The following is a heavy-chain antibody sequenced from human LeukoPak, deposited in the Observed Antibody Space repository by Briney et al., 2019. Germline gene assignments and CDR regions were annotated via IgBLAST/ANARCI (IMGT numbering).Heavy chain of an antibody. D-gene: IGHD7-27*01. CDR2: IRSKANSYAT. CDR3: TSPTGGHDY. Sequence: PGGSLRLSCAASGFTFSGSAMRWVRQASGKGLEWVGRIRSKANSYATAYVASVKGRFTISRDDSKNTAYLQMNSLKTEDTAVYYCTSPTGGHDYWGQGTLDTVSS. V-gene: IGHV3-73*01. CDR1: GFTFSGSA. J-gene: IGHJ4*02.